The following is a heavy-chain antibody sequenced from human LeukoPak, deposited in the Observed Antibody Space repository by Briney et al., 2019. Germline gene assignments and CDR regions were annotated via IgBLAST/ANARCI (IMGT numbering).Heavy chain of an antibody. D-gene: IGHD4-17*01. CDR3: TEDPNGDYIGAFDP. CDR2: IRGDGGGA. Sequence: GGSLRLSCAAPGLTFSNYAMTWVRQAPGKGLGWVSSIRGDGGGAVYTDSVKGRFTTSRDNSKNMLYLQMNSLRAEDTALYYCTEDPNGDYIGAFDPWGQGTLVTVSS. CDR1: GLTFSNYA. J-gene: IGHJ5*02. V-gene: IGHV3-23*01.